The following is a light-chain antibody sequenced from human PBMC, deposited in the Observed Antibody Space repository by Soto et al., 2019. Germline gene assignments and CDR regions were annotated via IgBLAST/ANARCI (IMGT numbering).Light chain of an antibody. V-gene: IGKV3-15*01. Sequence: MTQSPATLSVSPGERATLSCRASQSISSNLAWYQQKPGQAPRLLMFRTSSRATGFPARFSGSGSGTEFNLTISSLQSEDFGVYYCQQYNNWPRATFGGGTRWIS. CDR2: RTS. J-gene: IGKJ4*01. CDR3: QQYNNWPRAT. CDR1: QSISSN.